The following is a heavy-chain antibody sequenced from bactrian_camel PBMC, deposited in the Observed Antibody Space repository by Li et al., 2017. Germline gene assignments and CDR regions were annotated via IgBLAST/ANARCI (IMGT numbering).Heavy chain of an antibody. CDR3: AKAPGWNYDEYDSPYAYGWND. J-gene: IGHJ4*01. Sequence: QLVESGGGLVQPGGSLRLSCAASGFTFSRYAMTWVRQAPGKGLEWVSFVKKGDGTTYYVDSVKGRFIISRDNSKNALYLHLNNLNTEDTAAYYCAKAPGWNYDEYDSPYAYGWNDRGQGTQVTVS. V-gene: IGHV3S35*01. CDR1: GFTFSRYA. D-gene: IGHD4*01. CDR2: VKKGDGTT.